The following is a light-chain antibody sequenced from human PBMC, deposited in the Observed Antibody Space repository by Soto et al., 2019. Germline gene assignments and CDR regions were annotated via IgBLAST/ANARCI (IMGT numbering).Light chain of an antibody. V-gene: IGKV3-15*01. J-gene: IGKJ4*01. Sequence: EIGMTQSAATLSVSPGERAALSCRASQSVSSNLAWYQQKPGQAPRLLIYGASTRATDIPPRFSGSGSGTEFTPTITSLQSEDFAVYYCQQYKNWPPLTFGGGTKVDIK. CDR1: QSVSSN. CDR3: QQYKNWPPLT. CDR2: GAS.